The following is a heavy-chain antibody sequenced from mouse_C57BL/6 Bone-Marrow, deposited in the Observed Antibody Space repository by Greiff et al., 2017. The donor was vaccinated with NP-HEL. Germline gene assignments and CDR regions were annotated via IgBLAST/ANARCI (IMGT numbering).Heavy chain of an antibody. V-gene: IGHV1-5*01. CDR2: IYPGNSDT. Sequence: VQLQQSGTVLARPGASVKMSCKTSGYTFTSYWMHWVKQRPGQGLEWIGAIYPGNSDTSYNQKFKGKAKLTAVTSASTAYMELSSLTNEDSAVYYCTRFPITTVVDWYFDVWGTGTTVTVSS. CDR3: TRFPITTVVDWYFDV. D-gene: IGHD1-1*01. CDR1: GYTFTSYW. J-gene: IGHJ1*03.